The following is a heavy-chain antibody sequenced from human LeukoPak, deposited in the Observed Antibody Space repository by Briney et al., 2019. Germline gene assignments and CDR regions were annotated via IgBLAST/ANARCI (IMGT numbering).Heavy chain of an antibody. CDR1: GFTFSSYW. J-gene: IGHJ4*01. CDR2: IESDGSST. CDR3: ARGFSSGSSLPFDY. D-gene: IGHD3-10*01. Sequence: SGGSLRLSCAASGFTFSSYWMHWVRQAPGKGLVWVSRIESDGSSTSYADSVKGRVTISRDNAKNTLYLQMNRLRAEDTAVYYCARGFSSGSSLPFDYWGQEPWSPSPQ. V-gene: IGHV3-74*01.